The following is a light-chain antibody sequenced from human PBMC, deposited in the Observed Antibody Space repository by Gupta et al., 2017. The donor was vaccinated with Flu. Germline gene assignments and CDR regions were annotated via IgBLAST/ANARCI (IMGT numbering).Light chain of an antibody. CDR1: QSITGW. J-gene: IGKJ1*01. CDR3: QQDNSTTGT. CDR2: KTS. Sequence: PSILSASVGDRVTIPCRASQSITGWLAWYQQTPGKAPKLLIYKTSSLESGVPSRFSGSGSGTEFTLTISSLQPDDFATYYCQQDNSTTGTFGQGTKVEIK. V-gene: IGKV1-5*03.